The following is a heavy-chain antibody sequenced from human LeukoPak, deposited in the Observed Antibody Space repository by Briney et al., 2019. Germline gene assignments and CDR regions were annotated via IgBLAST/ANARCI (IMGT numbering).Heavy chain of an antibody. V-gene: IGHV3-30*18. CDR2: ISYDGSNK. CDR1: GFTFSSYG. D-gene: IGHD4-17*01. Sequence: GGSLRLSCAASGFTFSSYGMHWVRQAPGKGLEWVAVISYDGSNKYYADSVKGRFTISRDNSKNTLYLQVNSLRAEDTAVYYCAKANGGDYGDVFDYWGQGTLVTVSS. J-gene: IGHJ4*02. CDR3: AKANGGDYGDVFDY.